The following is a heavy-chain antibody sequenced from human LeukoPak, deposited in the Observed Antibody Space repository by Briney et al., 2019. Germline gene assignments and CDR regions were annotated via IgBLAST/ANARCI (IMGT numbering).Heavy chain of an antibody. V-gene: IGHV3-7*01. J-gene: IGHJ4*02. CDR1: GFTFSSYW. CDR3: ARDLNSGLDY. Sequence: PGGSLRLSCAVSGFTFSSYWMSWVRQAPGKGLEWVANIKQDGSEEYYVDSVKRRFTISRDNAKSSLYRQMSILRGEDTAVYYCARDLNSGLDYWGQGTLVTVSS. CDR2: IKQDGSEE. D-gene: IGHD5-12*01.